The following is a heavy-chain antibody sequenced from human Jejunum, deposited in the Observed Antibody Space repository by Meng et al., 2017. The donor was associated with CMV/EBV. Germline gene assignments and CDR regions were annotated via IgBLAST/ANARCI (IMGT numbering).Heavy chain of an antibody. J-gene: IGHJ6*02. CDR1: GYTVSNSF. CDR2: MYNIGGK. D-gene: IGHD4-11*01. V-gene: IGHV3-53*03. CDR3: ARADLHTHMDV. Sequence: CADSGYTVSNSFVAWVRQPPGKGLEWVSVMYNIGGKYYADSVRGRFAISRDNSKNTVFLQMNSLRVDDTAVYFCARADLHTHMDVWGHGTTVTVSS.